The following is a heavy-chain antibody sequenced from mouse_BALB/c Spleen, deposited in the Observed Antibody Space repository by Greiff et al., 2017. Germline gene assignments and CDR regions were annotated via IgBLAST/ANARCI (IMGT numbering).Heavy chain of an antibody. D-gene: IGHD2-3*01. CDR3: AGGLLPHYAMDY. CDR1: GYTFTSYW. CDR2: INPSTGYT. V-gene: IGHV1-7*01. J-gene: IGHJ4*01. Sequence: QVQLQQSGAELAKPGASVKMSCKASGYTFTSYWMHWVKQRPGQGLEWIGYINPSTGYTEYNQKFKDKATLTADKSSSTAYMQLSSLTSEDSAVYYCAGGLLPHYAMDYWGQGTSVTVSS.